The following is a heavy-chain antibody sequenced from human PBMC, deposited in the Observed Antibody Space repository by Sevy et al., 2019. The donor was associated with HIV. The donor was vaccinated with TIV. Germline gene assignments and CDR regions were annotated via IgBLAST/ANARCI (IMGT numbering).Heavy chain of an antibody. Sequence: GGSLRLSCAASGFTFDDYTMHWVRQAPGKGLEWVSLISWGGGSTYYADSVKGRFTISRDNSKNSLYLQMNSLRTEGTALYYCAKEITGTNTDYYYGMDVWGQGTTVTVSS. CDR2: ISWGGGST. J-gene: IGHJ6*02. CDR3: AKEITGTNTDYYYGMDV. CDR1: GFTFDDYT. V-gene: IGHV3-43*01. D-gene: IGHD1-20*01.